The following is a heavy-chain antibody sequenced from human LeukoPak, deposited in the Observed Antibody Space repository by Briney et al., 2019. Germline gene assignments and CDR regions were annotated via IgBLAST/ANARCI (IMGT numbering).Heavy chain of an antibody. D-gene: IGHD6-19*01. CDR1: GGSISSSTYY. J-gene: IGHJ4*02. CDR3: ARDIHTSDWTKFDY. CDR2: IYSSGRT. Sequence: TSETLSLTCNVSGGSISSSTYYWSWIPQPDGKGLEWIGRIYSSGRTNYNPSLKSRVTISVDTSKNQFSLNLSSVTAADTAVYYCARDIHTSDWTKFDYWGQGTSVTVSS. V-gene: IGHV4-61*02.